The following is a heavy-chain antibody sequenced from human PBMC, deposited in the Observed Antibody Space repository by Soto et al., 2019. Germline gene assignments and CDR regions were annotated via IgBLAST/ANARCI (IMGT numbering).Heavy chain of an antibody. V-gene: IGHV3-33*01. J-gene: IGHJ6*02. CDR2: IWYDGSNK. CDR1: GFTFSSYG. D-gene: IGHD2-15*01. CDR3: ARDLRRVRDIVVVVAANPYYYGMDV. Sequence: QVQLVESGGGVVQPGRSLRLSCAASGFTFSSYGMHWVRQAPGKGLEWVAVIWYDGSNKYYADSVKGRFTISRDNSKNTLYLQMNSLRAEDTAVYYCARDLRRVRDIVVVVAANPYYYGMDVWGQGTTVTVSS.